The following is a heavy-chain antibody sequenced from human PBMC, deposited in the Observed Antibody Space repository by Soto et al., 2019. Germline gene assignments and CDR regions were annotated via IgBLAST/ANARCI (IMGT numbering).Heavy chain of an antibody. CDR3: ARTLYSYGPRFDY. CDR2: IYYSGST. J-gene: IGHJ4*02. Sequence: PSEILSLTCTVSGGSISSYYWSWIRQPPGKGLEWIGYIYYSGSTNYNPSLKSRVTISVDTSKNQFSLKLSSVTAADTAGYYCARTLYSYGPRFDYWGQGTLVTVSS. V-gene: IGHV4-59*01. CDR1: GGSISSYY. D-gene: IGHD5-18*01.